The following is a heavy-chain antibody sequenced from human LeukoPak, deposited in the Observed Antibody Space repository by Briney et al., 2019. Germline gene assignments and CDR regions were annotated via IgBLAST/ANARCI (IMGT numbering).Heavy chain of an antibody. D-gene: IGHD6-13*01. Sequence: ASVKVSCKASGYTFTSYGISWVRQAPGQGLEWMGWISAYNGNTNYAQKLQGRVTMTTDTSTSTAYMELRSLRSDDTAVYYCARAYRSIAAAGYYFDYWGQGTLVTVSS. J-gene: IGHJ4*02. CDR2: ISAYNGNT. V-gene: IGHV1-18*01. CDR3: ARAYRSIAAAGYYFDY. CDR1: GYTFTSYG.